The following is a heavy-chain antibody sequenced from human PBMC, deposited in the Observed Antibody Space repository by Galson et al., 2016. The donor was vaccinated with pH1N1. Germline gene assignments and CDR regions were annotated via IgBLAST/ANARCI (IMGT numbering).Heavy chain of an antibody. D-gene: IGHD3-16*01. CDR3: ARVNYGWLDN. J-gene: IGHJ4*02. V-gene: IGHV4-59*08. CDR2: IFYTGNT. Sequence: SETLSLTCSVSGGSISQYYWTWIRQPPGEGLEWIGYIFYTGNTNYNPSLKSRVTISVDTSKNQFSLRLSSVTAADTALYYCARVNYGWLDNWGQGNPVTVSS. CDR1: GGSISQYY.